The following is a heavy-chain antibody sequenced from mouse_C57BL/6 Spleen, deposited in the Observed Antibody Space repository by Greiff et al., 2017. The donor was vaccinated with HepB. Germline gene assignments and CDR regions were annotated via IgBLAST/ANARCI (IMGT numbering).Heavy chain of an antibody. CDR3: ARVYYGSSYGYFDY. V-gene: IGHV1-26*01. J-gene: IGHJ2*01. CDR2: INPNNGGT. D-gene: IGHD1-1*01. Sequence: VQLQQSGPELVKPGASVKISCKASGYTFTDYYMNWVKQSHGKSLEWIGDINPNNGGTSYNQKFKGKATLTVDKSSSTAYMELRSLTSEDSAVYYCARVYYGSSYGYFDYWGQGTTLTVSS. CDR1: GYTFTDYY.